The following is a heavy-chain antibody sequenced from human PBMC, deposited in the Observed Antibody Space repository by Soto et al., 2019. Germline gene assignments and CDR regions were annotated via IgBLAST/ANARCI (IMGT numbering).Heavy chain of an antibody. V-gene: IGHV3-23*01. CDR3: AKCLGETGGSSGWPWYFDC. D-gene: IGHD6-25*01. CDR1: GFTFSSYA. Sequence: EVHLLESGGGLVQPGGSLRLSCAASGFTFSSYAMSWVRQAPGKGLEWVSAISGSGGTTYYADSVKGRFTISRDNSKNTLYLQMNTRRAEDTAVYYWAKCLGETGGSSGWPWYFDCWGQGALVTVSS. J-gene: IGHJ4*02. CDR2: ISGSGGTT.